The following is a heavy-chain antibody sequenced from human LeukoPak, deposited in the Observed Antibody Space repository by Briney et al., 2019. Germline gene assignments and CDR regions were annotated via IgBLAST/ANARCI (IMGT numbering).Heavy chain of an antibody. Sequence: GASVKVSCKASGYTFTSYGISWVRQAPGEGLEWMGWISAYAGNTNYAQKLQGRVTMTTDTSTSTAYMELRSLRSDATAVYYCARKVSTLFDYWGQGTLVTVSS. D-gene: IGHD5/OR15-5a*01. V-gene: IGHV1-18*01. CDR1: GYTFTSYG. CDR2: ISAYAGNT. CDR3: ARKVSTLFDY. J-gene: IGHJ4*02.